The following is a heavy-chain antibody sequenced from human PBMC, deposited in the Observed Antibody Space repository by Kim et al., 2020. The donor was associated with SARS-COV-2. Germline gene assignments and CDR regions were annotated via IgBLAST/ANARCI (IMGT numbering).Heavy chain of an antibody. Sequence: SETLSLTCTVSGGSVSSGSYYWSWIRQPPGKGLEWIGYIYYSGSTNYNPSLKSRVTISVDTSKNQFSLKLSSVTAADTAVYYCARDRDYDLWSGYFDYWGQGNLVTVSS. CDR3: ARDRDYDLWSGYFDY. CDR1: GGSVSSGSYY. CDR2: IYYSGST. V-gene: IGHV4-61*01. D-gene: IGHD3-3*01. J-gene: IGHJ4*02.